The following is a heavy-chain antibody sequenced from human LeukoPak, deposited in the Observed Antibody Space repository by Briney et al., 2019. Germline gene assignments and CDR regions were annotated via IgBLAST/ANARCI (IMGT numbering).Heavy chain of an antibody. D-gene: IGHD3-16*02. CDR1: GFTFSNRA. CDR3: ARDGYDYVWGSYRSEFDY. V-gene: IGHV3-23*01. CDR2: VSDSGANT. Sequence: GGSLRLSCVASGFTFSNRAMSWVRQAPGKGLEWVSTVSDSGANTYYADSVKGRFTITRDNSKNTLYLQMNSLRAEDTAVYYCARDGYDYVWGSYRSEFDYWGQGTLVTVSS. J-gene: IGHJ4*02.